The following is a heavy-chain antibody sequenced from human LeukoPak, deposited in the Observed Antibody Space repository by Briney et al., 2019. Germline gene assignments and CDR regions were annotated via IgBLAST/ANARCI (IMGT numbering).Heavy chain of an antibody. J-gene: IGHJ6*04. V-gene: IGHV3-21*01. Sequence: GGSLRLSCAAPGFTFSSYSMIWVRQAPGKGLELVSSISGTSSYIYYADSVKGRFTISRDNAKNSLYLQMNSLRAEDTAVYYCVSSPRVAAQDVWGKGTTVTVSS. D-gene: IGHD6-6*01. CDR2: ISGTSSYI. CDR3: VSSPRVAAQDV. CDR1: GFTFSSYS.